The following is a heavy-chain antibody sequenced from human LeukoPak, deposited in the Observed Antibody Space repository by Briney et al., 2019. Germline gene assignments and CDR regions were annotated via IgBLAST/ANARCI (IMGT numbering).Heavy chain of an antibody. Sequence: SETLSLTCAVYGGSFSGYYWSWIRQPPGKGLEWIGEINHSGSTNYNPPLKSRVTISVDTSKNQFSLKLSSVTAADTAVYYCAREFRSAGFDYWGQGTLVTVSS. V-gene: IGHV4-34*01. D-gene: IGHD3-10*01. CDR1: GGSFSGYY. CDR3: AREFRSAGFDY. CDR2: INHSGST. J-gene: IGHJ4*02.